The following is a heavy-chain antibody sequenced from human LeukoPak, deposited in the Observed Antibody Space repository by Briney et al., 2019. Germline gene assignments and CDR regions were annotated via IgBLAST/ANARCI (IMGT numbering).Heavy chain of an antibody. J-gene: IGHJ3*02. Sequence: GESLKISCKGSGYSFTSYWIGWVRQMPGKRLEWLGIIYPGDSDTRYSPSFQGQVNISADKSISTAYLQWSSLKASDTAMYYCARSDGRYCSGGSCPWGAFDIWGQGTMVTVSS. CDR2: IYPGDSDT. V-gene: IGHV5-51*01. CDR1: GYSFTSYW. CDR3: ARSDGRYCSGGSCPWGAFDI. D-gene: IGHD2-15*01.